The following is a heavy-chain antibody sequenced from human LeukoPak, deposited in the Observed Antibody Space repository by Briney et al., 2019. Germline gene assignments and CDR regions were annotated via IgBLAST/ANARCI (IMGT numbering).Heavy chain of an antibody. Sequence: SETLSLTCAVYGGSFSGYYWSWIRQPSGKGLEWIGEINHSGSTNYNPSLKSRVTISVDTSKNQFSLKLSSVTAADTAVYYCARDRFDYYDSSGYYQGYNWFDPWGQGTLVTVSS. CDR1: GGSFSGYY. J-gene: IGHJ5*02. V-gene: IGHV4-34*09. D-gene: IGHD3-22*01. CDR2: INHSGST. CDR3: ARDRFDYYDSSGYYQGYNWFDP.